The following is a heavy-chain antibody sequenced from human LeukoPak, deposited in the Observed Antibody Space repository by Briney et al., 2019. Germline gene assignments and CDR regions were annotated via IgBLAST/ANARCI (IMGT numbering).Heavy chain of an antibody. V-gene: IGHV4-59*08. Sequence: SETLSLTCTVFGGSISSHYWSWIRQPPGKGRGWIGYIYNSGSTNYNPSLKSRVTISLDTSKNQFSLHLASVTAADTAVYFCARDDYGVFDAFDVWGQGTVVTVSS. D-gene: IGHD3-16*01. CDR2: IYNSGST. CDR3: ARDDYGVFDAFDV. J-gene: IGHJ3*01. CDR1: GGSISSHY.